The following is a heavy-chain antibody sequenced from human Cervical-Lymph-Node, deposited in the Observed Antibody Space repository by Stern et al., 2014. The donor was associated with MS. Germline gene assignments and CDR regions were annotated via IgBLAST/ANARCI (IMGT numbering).Heavy chain of an antibody. J-gene: IGHJ4*02. CDR3: AGDLSRLRGPAY. D-gene: IGHD3-22*01. Sequence: VQLVESGGGLVKSGGSLRLSCAASGFTFSDDYMSWIRQAPGKGLEWISHISGSGRTTYYGDSMQGRFTITRANAKNYLYIHMNSLRADDTAVYYCAGDLSRLRGPAYWGQGTLVTVSS. CDR1: GFTFSDDY. CDR2: ISGSGRTT. V-gene: IGHV3-11*01.